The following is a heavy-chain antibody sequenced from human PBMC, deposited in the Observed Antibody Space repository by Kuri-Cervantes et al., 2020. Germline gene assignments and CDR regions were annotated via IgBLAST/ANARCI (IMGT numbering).Heavy chain of an antibody. CDR3: ARGVPLGYCSGGSCYASAFDI. J-gene: IGHJ3*02. CDR2: MNPNSGNT. CDR1: GYTFTSYD. Sequence: ASVKVSCKASGYTFTSYDINWVRQATGQGLEWMGWMNPNSGNTGYAQKFQGRVTVTTDTSTSTAYMELRSLRSDDTAVYYCARGVPLGYCSGGSCYASAFDIWGQGTMVTVSS. V-gene: IGHV1-8*01. D-gene: IGHD2-15*01.